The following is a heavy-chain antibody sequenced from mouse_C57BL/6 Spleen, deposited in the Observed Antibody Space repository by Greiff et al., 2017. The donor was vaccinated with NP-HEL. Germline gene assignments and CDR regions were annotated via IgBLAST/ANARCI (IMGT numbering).Heavy chain of an antibody. CDR3: AREGNYDYEYYFDY. J-gene: IGHJ2*01. V-gene: IGHV3-6*01. CDR2: ISYDGNN. D-gene: IGHD2-4*01. CDR1: GYSITSGYY. Sequence: VQLQQSGPGLVKPSQSLSLTCTVTGYSITSGYYWNWIRQFPGNKLEWMGYISYDGNNNYNPSFKNRISITRDTSKNQFFLKLNSVTTEDTATYYSAREGNYDYEYYFDYWGQGTTLTVSS.